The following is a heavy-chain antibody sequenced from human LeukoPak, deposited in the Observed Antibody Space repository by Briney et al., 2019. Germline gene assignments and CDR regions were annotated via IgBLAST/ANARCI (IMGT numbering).Heavy chain of an antibody. D-gene: IGHD1-14*01. CDR1: GFTFSSYW. J-gene: IGHJ4*02. V-gene: IGHV3-74*01. CDR2: INPGGSSI. CDR3: ARSNQADDY. Sequence: QSGGSLRLSCAASGFTFSSYWMHWVRQVPGKGLVWVARINPGGSSITYADSVKGRFTISRDNAENTLYLQMDSQRAEDTGVYYCARSNQADDYWGQGTLVIVSS.